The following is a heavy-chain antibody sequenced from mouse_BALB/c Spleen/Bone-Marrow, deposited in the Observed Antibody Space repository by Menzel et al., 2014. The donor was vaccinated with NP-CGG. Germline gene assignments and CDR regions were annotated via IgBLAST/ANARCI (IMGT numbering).Heavy chain of an antibody. CDR2: IYPGGGNT. V-gene: IGHV1S22*01. D-gene: IGHD1-1*01. CDR1: GYTFTSYW. CDR3: TRGGSNPFAY. J-gene: IGHJ3*01. Sequence: GSELVRPGASVKLSCKASGYTFTSYWVHWVKQRHGQGLEWIGNIYPGGGNTNYDENFKSKGTLTVDTSSSTAYMHLSSLTSEDSAVYYCTRGGSNPFAYWGQGTLVTVSA.